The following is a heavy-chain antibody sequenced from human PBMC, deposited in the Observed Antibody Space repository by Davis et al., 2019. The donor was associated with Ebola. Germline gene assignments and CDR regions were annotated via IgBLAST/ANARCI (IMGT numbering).Heavy chain of an antibody. CDR2: ISGSGGST. CDR1: GFTFSSYA. V-gene: IGHV3-23*01. J-gene: IGHJ4*02. Sequence: GESLKISCAASGFTFSSYAMSWVRQAPGKGLEWVSAISGSGGSTYYADSVKGRFTISRDNSKNTLYLQTNSLRAEDTAVYYCAKVVGGGSGSAAYWGQGTLVTVSS. D-gene: IGHD3-10*01. CDR3: AKVVGGGSGSAAY.